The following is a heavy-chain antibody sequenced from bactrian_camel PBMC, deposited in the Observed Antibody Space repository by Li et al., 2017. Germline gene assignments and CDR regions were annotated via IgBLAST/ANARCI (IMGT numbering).Heavy chain of an antibody. D-gene: IGHD7*01. V-gene: IGHV3S1*01. CDR1: GRITSTYC. Sequence: HVQLVESGGGSVQAGGSLRLSCRFSGRITSTYCLAWFRQAPGKEREGVAAIYTGPGNTYYADSVKGRFTMSLDRAKNTVYLQMENLESGDTALYYCAYDRLKCLTGSPWDDYHTYGQGTQVTVS. CDR2: IYTGPGNT. J-gene: IGHJ4*01.